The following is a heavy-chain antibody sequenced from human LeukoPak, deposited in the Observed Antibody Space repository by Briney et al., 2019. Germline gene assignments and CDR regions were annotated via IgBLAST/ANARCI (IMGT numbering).Heavy chain of an antibody. J-gene: IGHJ4*02. V-gene: IGHV5-51*01. D-gene: IGHD4-17*01. CDR1: GYSFTNYW. CDR2: VYPGDSDT. CDR3: AGRVGDYSPYYFDS. Sequence: GESLKISCKGSGYSFTNYWIAWVRQMPGKGLEWMGIVYPGDSDTRYSPSFQGQVTISADKSISTAYLQWSSLKASDTAIYYCAGRVGDYSPYYFDSWGQGTLVTVSS.